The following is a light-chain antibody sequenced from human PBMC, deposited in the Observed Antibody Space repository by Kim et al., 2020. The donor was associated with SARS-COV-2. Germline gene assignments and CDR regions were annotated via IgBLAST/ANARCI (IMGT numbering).Light chain of an antibody. CDR1: NIGSKS. V-gene: IGLV3-21*04. Sequence: SYELTQPPSVSVAPGKTARITCGGNNIGSKSVHWYQQKPGQAPVVVIYYDSDRPSGIPERFSGSNSGNTATLTISRVEAGDEADYYCQVWDSSSDHPNWVFGGGTQLTVL. CDR2: YDS. J-gene: IGLJ3*02. CDR3: QVWDSSSDHPNWV.